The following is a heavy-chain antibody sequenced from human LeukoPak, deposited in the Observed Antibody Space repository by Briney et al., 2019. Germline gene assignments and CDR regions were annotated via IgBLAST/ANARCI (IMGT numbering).Heavy chain of an antibody. CDR2: TYYRSKWYN. CDR3: ARDPNSYSSGWYRGSYGMDV. D-gene: IGHD6-19*01. CDR1: GDSVSSNSAA. V-gene: IGHV6-1*01. Sequence: SQTLSLTCVLSGDSVSSNSAAWNWIRQSPSRGLEWLGRTYYRSKWYNDYAVSVKSRITINPDTSKNQFSLQLNSVTPEDTAVYYCARDPNSYSSGWYRGSYGMDVWGQGTTVTVSS. J-gene: IGHJ6*02.